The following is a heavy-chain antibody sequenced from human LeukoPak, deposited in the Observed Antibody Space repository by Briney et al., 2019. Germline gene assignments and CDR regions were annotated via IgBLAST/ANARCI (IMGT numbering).Heavy chain of an antibody. D-gene: IGHD4-17*01. V-gene: IGHV4-34*01. CDR2: INHSGST. CDR3: ARGRTPVTTAVDY. CDR1: GGSIGGYY. Sequence: SETLSLTCGAYGGSIGGYYWTWIRQPPGKGLEWIGEINHSGSTNYNPSLKSRVTISVDTSKNQFSLKLSSVTAADTAVYYCARGRTPVTTAVDYWGQGTLVTVSS. J-gene: IGHJ4*02.